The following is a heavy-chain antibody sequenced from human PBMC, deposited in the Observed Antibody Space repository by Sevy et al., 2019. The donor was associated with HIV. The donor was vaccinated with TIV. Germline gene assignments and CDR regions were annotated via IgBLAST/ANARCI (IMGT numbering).Heavy chain of an antibody. J-gene: IGHJ1*01. D-gene: IGHD4-17*01. CDR1: GYTFTSYG. V-gene: IGHV1-18*01. CDR3: ARDDYGDYVYQH. CDR2: ISAYNGNT. Sequence: ASVRVSCKASGYTFTSYGISWVRQAPGQGLEWMGWISAYNGNTNYAQKLQGRVTMTTDTSTSTAYMELRSLRSDDTAVYYCARDDYGDYVYQHWGQGTLVTVSS.